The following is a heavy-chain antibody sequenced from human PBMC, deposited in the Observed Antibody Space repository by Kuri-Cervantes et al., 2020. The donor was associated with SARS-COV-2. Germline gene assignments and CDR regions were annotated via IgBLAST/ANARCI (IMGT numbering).Heavy chain of an antibody. D-gene: IGHD2-21*01. CDR2: ISYDGSNK. CDR3: ARDRVGVHDY. Sequence: GGSLRLSCAASGFTFSNAWMSWVRQAPGKGLEWVAIISYDGSNKYYADSVKGRFTISRDNSKNTLYLQMNSLRAEDTAVYYCARDRVGVHDYWGQGTLVTVSS. V-gene: IGHV3-30-3*01. J-gene: IGHJ4*02. CDR1: GFTFSNAW.